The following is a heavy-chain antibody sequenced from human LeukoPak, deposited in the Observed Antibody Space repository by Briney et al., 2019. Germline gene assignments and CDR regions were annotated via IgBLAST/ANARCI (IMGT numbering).Heavy chain of an antibody. D-gene: IGHD6-13*01. CDR3: ARHGGSSGWYHFDY. Sequence: SETLSLTCTVSGGSVSSSSFYWGWIRQPPGKGLERIGSIYYSGSTYYNPSLKSRVTISVDTSKNQFSLKLSSVTAADTALYYCARHGGSSGWYHFDYWGQGTLVTVSS. CDR2: IYYSGST. J-gene: IGHJ4*02. CDR1: GGSVSSSSFY. V-gene: IGHV4-39*01.